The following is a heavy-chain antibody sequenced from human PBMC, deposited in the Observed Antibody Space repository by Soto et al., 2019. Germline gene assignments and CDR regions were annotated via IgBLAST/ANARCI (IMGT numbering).Heavy chain of an antibody. D-gene: IGHD6-13*01. CDR3: ARRERAAGTDWWFDP. Sequence: QLQLQESGPGLVKPSETLSLTCTVSGGSISSSSFHWGWIRQPPGKGLEWIGSIYYSGSTYYGPSLQSRVTIPVEPSKNQFSLKLSSVTAADTAVYYCARRERAAGTDWWFDPWGQGTLVTVSS. CDR2: IYYSGST. V-gene: IGHV4-39*01. J-gene: IGHJ5*02. CDR1: GGSISSSSFH.